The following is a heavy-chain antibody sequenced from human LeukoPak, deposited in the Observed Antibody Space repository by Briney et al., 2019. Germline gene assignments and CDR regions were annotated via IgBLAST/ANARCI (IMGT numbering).Heavy chain of an antibody. CDR1: GFTFISYW. Sequence: GGSLRLSCAAPGFTFISYWMTWVRQAPGKGLEWVASINQDGSEEFYVDSMKGRVTISRNYAKNSLYLQINNLRTKDTAVYYCARFGPGRDLSYLDYWGQGTLVTVSS. J-gene: IGHJ4*02. CDR3: ARFGPGRDLSYLDY. D-gene: IGHD3-10*01. CDR2: INQDGSEE. V-gene: IGHV3-7*01.